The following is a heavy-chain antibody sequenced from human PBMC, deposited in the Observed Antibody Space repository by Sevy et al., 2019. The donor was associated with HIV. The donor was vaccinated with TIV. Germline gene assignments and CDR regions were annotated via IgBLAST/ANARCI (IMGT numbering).Heavy chain of an antibody. CDR1: GGTFSSYA. CDR3: ARESRYYDFWSGYYSHYYYYGMDV. D-gene: IGHD3-3*01. Sequence: ASVKVSCKASGGTFSSYAISWVRQAPGQGLEWMGGIIPIFGTANYAQKFQGRVTITADESTSTAYMELGSLRSEDTAVYYCARESRYYDFWSGYYSHYYYYGMDVWGQGTTVTVSS. CDR2: IIPIFGTA. V-gene: IGHV1-69*13. J-gene: IGHJ6*02.